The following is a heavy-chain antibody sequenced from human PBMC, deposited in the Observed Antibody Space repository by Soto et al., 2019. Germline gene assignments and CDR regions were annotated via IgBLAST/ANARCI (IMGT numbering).Heavy chain of an antibody. CDR2: IYYSGST. V-gene: IGHV4-31*03. J-gene: IGHJ3*02. CDR3: ASGYCSGGSCNSFAI. Sequence: QVQLQESGPGLVKPSQTLSLTCTVSGGSISSGGYYWSWIRQHPGKGLEWIGYIYYSGSTYYNPSRQSRVTITVDTSKKQFSLKLSSVTAADTDVYYCASGYCSGGSCNSFAIWGQGTMVTVSS. CDR1: GGSISSGGYY. D-gene: IGHD2-15*01.